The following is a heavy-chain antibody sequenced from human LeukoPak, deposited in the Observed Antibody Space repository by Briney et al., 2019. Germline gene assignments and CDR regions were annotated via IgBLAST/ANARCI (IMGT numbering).Heavy chain of an antibody. V-gene: IGHV4-34*01. D-gene: IGHD3-22*01. CDR1: GGSFSGYY. CDR3: ASRITMIVVVDNWAFDI. J-gene: IGHJ3*02. CDR2: INHSGST. Sequence: SETPSLTCAVYGGSFSGYYWSWIRQPPGKGLEWIGEINHSGSTNYNPSLKSRVTISVDTSKNQFSLKLSSVTAADTAVYYCASRITMIVVVDNWAFDIWGQGTMVTVSS.